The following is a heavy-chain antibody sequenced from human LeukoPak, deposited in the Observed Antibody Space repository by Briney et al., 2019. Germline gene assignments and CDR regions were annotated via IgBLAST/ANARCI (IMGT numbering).Heavy chain of an antibody. CDR3: ARDGRTYYDSERLSN. CDR2: IYNSGST. CDR1: GTSISSYY. Sequence: SETLSLTCTVSGTSISSYYWSWIRQPAGKGLEWIGRIYNSGSTNYNPSLKSRVTMSVDTSKNQFSLRLRSVTAADTAVYYCARDGRTYYDSERLSNWGQGTLVTVSS. V-gene: IGHV4-4*07. D-gene: IGHD3-22*01. J-gene: IGHJ4*02.